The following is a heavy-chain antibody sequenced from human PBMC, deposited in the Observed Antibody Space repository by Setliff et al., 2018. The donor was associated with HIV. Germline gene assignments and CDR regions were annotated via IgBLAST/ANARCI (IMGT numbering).Heavy chain of an antibody. V-gene: IGHV3-48*01. CDR3: TRDFSRAVAVFEK. Sequence: GGSLRLSCEASGFTLSQYDMNWVRQAPGKGLEWLSYISNTAGTIYYADSVKGRFTISRNTAKNSMYLQMNNLRVEDTAVYYCTRDFSRAVAVFEKWGPGTQVTVSS. CDR2: ISNTAGTI. CDR1: GFTLSQYD. J-gene: IGHJ4*02. D-gene: IGHD6-19*01.